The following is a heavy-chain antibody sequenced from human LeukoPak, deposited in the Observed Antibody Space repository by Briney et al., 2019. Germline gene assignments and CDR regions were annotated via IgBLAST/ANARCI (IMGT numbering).Heavy chain of an antibody. CDR1: GFTFSSYA. V-gene: IGHV3-23*01. D-gene: IGHD3-9*01. Sequence: PGGSLRLSCAASGFTFSSYAMSWVRQAPGKGLEWVSAISGSGGSTYYADSVKGRFTISRDNSKNTLYLQMNSLRAEDTAVYYCARSKGTYYDILTYGMDVWGQGTTVTGSS. CDR2: ISGSGGST. CDR3: ARSKGTYYDILTYGMDV. J-gene: IGHJ6*02.